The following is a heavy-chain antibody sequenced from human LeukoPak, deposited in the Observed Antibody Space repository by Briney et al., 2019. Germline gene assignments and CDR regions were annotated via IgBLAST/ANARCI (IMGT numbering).Heavy chain of an antibody. CDR1: GFTFSSYA. CDR3: ARGAPPEWFDY. Sequence: PGGSLRLSCAASGFTFSSYAMHWVRQAPGKGLEWVAVISYDGSNKYYADSVKGRFTISRDNSKNTLYLQMNSLRAEDTAVYYCARGAPPEWFDYWGQGTPVTVSS. CDR2: ISYDGSNK. V-gene: IGHV3-30-3*01. J-gene: IGHJ5*01.